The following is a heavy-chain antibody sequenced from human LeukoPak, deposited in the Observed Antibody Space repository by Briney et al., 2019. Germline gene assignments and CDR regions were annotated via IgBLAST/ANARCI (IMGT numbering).Heavy chain of an antibody. J-gene: IGHJ4*02. CDR2: IYTSGST. CDR3: ARDSGDYVWGSYRPRYFDY. Sequence: SETLSLTYTVSGGSISSYYWSWIRQPAGKGLEWIGRIYTSGSTNYNPSLKSRVTMSVDTSKNQFSLKLSSVTAADTAVYYCARDSGDYVWGSYRPRYFDYWGQGTLVTVSS. D-gene: IGHD3-16*02. CDR1: GGSISSYY. V-gene: IGHV4-4*07.